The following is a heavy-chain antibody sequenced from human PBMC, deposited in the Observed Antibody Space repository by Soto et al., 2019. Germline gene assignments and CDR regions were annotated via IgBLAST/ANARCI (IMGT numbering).Heavy chain of an antibody. CDR3: ARYAPIGYCSSTSCFPIRFDY. V-gene: IGHV4-39*01. D-gene: IGHD2-2*01. CDR2: IYYSGST. Sequence: QLQLQESGPGLVKPSETLSLTCTVSGGSISSSSYYWGWIRQPPGKGLEWIGRIYYSGSTYYNPSLKSRVTISVDTSNNHFSLKLSSVTAADTAVYYCARYAPIGYCSSTSCFPIRFDYWGQGTLVTVSS. CDR1: GGSISSSSYY. J-gene: IGHJ4*02.